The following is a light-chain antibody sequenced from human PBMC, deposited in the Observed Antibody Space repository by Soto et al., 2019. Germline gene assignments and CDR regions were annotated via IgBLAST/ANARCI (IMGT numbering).Light chain of an antibody. CDR2: AAS. Sequence: DIQMTQSPYSLSASVGDRVTITCRASQSISDFLTWYQQKPGKAPKLLIYAASTLQSGVPSRFSGSGSGTGFTLTISGLDPEDFATYYCQQSYSTLRTFGQGTKVDIK. CDR1: QSISDF. CDR3: QQSYSTLRT. V-gene: IGKV1-39*01. J-gene: IGKJ1*01.